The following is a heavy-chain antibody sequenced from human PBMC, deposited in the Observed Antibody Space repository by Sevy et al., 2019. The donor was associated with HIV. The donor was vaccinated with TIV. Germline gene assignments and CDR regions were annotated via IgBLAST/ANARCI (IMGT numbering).Heavy chain of an antibody. CDR2: IYYSGVT. CDR3: ARAPVAAAVTGYFQH. Sequence: SETLSLTCIVSGGSITIAGYYWSWIRQHPGKGLELIGHIYYSGVTSYNPSLKSRLIISVDTSKNQFSLRLSSVTAADTAVYYCARAPVAAAVTGYFQHWGQGTLVTVSS. D-gene: IGHD6-13*01. V-gene: IGHV4-31*03. CDR1: GGSITIAGYY. J-gene: IGHJ1*01.